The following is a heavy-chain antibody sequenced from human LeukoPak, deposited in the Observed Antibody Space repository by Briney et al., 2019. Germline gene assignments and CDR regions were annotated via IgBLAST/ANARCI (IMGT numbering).Heavy chain of an antibody. CDR2: ISYDGSNK. J-gene: IGHJ4*02. CDR1: GFTFSSYA. CDR3: ARDSYGSGSYHFDY. Sequence: PGGSLRLSCAASGFTFSSYAMHWVRQAPGKGLEWVAVISYDGSNKYYADSVKGRFTISRDNAKNSLYLQMNSLRAEDTAVYYCARDSYGSGSYHFDYWGQGTLVTVSS. V-gene: IGHV3-30*04. D-gene: IGHD3-10*01.